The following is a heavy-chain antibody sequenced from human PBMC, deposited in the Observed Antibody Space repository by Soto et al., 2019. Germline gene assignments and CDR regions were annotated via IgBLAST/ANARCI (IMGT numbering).Heavy chain of an antibody. CDR1: GGTFSSYA. Sequence: SVKVSCKASGGTFSSYAISWVRQAPGQGLEWMGGIIPIFGTANYAQKFQGRVTITADVSTSTAYMELSSLRSEDTAVYYCASITMVRGVIHWFDPWGQGTLVTVSS. V-gene: IGHV1-69*13. J-gene: IGHJ5*02. CDR3: ASITMVRGVIHWFDP. CDR2: IIPIFGTA. D-gene: IGHD3-10*01.